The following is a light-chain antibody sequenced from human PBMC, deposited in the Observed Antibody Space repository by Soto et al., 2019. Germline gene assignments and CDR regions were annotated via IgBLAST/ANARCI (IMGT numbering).Light chain of an antibody. CDR3: QQRSNWPYT. J-gene: IGKJ2*01. Sequence: EIVLTQSPATLPLSPGERATLSCRASQSVSSYLAWYQQKPGQAPRLLIYDASNRATGIPARFSGSGFGTDFTLTISSLEPEDFAVYYCQQRSNWPYTFGQGTKLEIK. V-gene: IGKV3-11*01. CDR2: DAS. CDR1: QSVSSY.